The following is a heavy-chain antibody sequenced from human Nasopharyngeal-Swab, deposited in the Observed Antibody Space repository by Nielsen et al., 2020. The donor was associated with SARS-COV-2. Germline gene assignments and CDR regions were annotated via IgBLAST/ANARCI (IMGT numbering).Heavy chain of an antibody. V-gene: IGHV4-34*01. CDR2: INHSGST. Sequence: GSLRLSCAVYGGSFSGYYWSWIGQPPGKGLEWIGEINHSGSTNYNPSLKSRVTISVDTSKNQFSLKLSSVTAADTAVYYCARYQLYSSSWYFDYWGQGTLVTVSS. CDR1: GGSFSGYY. CDR3: ARYQLYSSSWYFDY. J-gene: IGHJ4*02. D-gene: IGHD6-13*01.